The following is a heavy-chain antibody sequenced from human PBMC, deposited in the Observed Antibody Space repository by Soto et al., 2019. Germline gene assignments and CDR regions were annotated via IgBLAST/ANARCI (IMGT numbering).Heavy chain of an antibody. Sequence: PSETLSLTCTVSGASIRSTDYYWSWIRQAPGKGLEWIGYVYYTGSTYYNPSLISRLTISVDTSKNQFSLKLTSVTAAETAVYYCVSTAIQGAVAPHWFDRWGQGTQVTVSS. D-gene: IGHD1-1*01. CDR3: VSTAIQGAVAPHWFDR. CDR1: GASIRSTDYY. J-gene: IGHJ5*02. CDR2: VYYTGST. V-gene: IGHV4-30-4*01.